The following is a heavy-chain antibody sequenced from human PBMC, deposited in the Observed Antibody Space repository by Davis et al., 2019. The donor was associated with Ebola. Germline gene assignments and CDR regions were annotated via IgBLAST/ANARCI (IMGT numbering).Heavy chain of an antibody. CDR3: VRDAYGPDY. V-gene: IGHV1-46*01. CDR1: GYSFIRHH. Sequence: ASVKVSCKASGYSFIRHHVHWVRQAPGQGLEWMGKITPSDTSTNYAQKFQGRLTMTRDTSTSPVYMELSSLGSEDTAVYYCVRDAYGPDYWGQGTLVTVSS. CDR2: ITPSDTST. D-gene: IGHD3-16*01. J-gene: IGHJ4*02.